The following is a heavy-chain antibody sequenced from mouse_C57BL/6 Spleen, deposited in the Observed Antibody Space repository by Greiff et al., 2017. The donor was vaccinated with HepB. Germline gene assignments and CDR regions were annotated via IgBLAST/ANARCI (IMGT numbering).Heavy chain of an antibody. J-gene: IGHJ4*01. D-gene: IGHD2-1*01. Sequence: VQLKESGPVLVKPGASVKMSCKASGYTFTDYYMNWVKQSHGKSLEWIGVINPYNGGTSYNQKFKGKATLTVDKSSSTAYMELNSLTSEDSAVYYCARTGNSYAMDYWGQGTSVTVSS. CDR1: GYTFTDYY. V-gene: IGHV1-19*01. CDR2: INPYNGGT. CDR3: ARTGNSYAMDY.